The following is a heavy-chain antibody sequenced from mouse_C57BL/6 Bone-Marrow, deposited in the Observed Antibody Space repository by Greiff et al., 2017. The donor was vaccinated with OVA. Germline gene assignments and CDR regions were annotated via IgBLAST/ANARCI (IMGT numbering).Heavy chain of an antibody. V-gene: IGHV1-81*01. D-gene: IGHD2-1*01. CDR2: IYPRSGNT. CDR1: GYTFTSYG. CDR3: ARSYYGNYGTY. J-gene: IGHJ3*01. Sequence: QVQLKESGAELARPGASVKLSCKASGYTFTSYGISWVKQRTGQGLEWIGEIYPRSGNTYYNEKFKGKATLTADKSSSTAYMELRSLTSEDSAVYVCARSYYGNYGTYWGQGTLVTVSA.